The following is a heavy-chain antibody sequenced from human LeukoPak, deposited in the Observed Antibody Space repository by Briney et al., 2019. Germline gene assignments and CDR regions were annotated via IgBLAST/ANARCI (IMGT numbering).Heavy chain of an antibody. J-gene: IGHJ4*02. CDR1: DGSFSNYY. D-gene: IGHD3-16*01. V-gene: IGHV4-34*01. Sequence: SETLSLTCAVYDGSFSNYYWTWIRQPPGKGLEWIGEINHSGGTNYSPSLKSRVAISVDTSKNQFSLRLSSVTAADTAVYYCARGAWGFPWYYWGQGTLVTVSS. CDR3: ARGAWGFPWYY. CDR2: INHSGGT.